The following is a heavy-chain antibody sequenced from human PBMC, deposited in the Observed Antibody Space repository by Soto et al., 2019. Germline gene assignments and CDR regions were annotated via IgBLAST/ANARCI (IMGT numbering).Heavy chain of an antibody. CDR2: ANWESAII. CDR1: GFTFADYG. Sequence: EEQLVESGGALVQPGMSLRLSCAGSGFTFADYGLHWVRQAPGKGQEGVASANWESAIITYADSVKGRFTISRDNNKNSLYLQMNSLTTEDAALYYCFKDRARGYSYGYWYCFDHWGQGTPVTVSS. V-gene: IGHV3-9*01. D-gene: IGHD5-18*01. J-gene: IGHJ4*02. CDR3: FKDRARGYSYGYWYCFDH.